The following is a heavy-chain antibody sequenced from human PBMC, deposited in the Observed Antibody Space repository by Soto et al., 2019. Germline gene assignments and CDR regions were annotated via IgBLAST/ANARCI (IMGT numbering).Heavy chain of an antibody. D-gene: IGHD3-10*01. V-gene: IGHV3-23*01. CDR2: ISGGGDAP. CDR1: GFTFINYA. Sequence: EVQLLESGGGLVQPGGSLRLSCAGSGFTFINYAMNWVRQAPGKGLEWVSTISGGGDAPFFEDSVRGRFTISRDNSKNTVTLQMNNLGVDDTAVYFCARKVPGSTSRPDYWYFDLWGRGTLVTVSS. CDR3: ARKVPGSTSRPDYWYFDL. J-gene: IGHJ2*01.